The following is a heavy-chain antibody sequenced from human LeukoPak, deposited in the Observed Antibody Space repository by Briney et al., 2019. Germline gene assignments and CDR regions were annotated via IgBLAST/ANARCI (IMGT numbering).Heavy chain of an antibody. Sequence: SETLSLTCTVSGGSISRGSYYWSWIRQPAGKGLEWIGYIYYSGSTNYNPSLKSRVTISVDTSKNQFSLKLSSVTAADTAVYYCARDLSPGVVATAAAVGFDPWGQGTLVTVSS. CDR1: GGSISRGSYY. CDR2: IYYSGST. CDR3: ARDLSPGVVATAAAVGFDP. V-gene: IGHV4-61*10. J-gene: IGHJ5*02. D-gene: IGHD5-12*01.